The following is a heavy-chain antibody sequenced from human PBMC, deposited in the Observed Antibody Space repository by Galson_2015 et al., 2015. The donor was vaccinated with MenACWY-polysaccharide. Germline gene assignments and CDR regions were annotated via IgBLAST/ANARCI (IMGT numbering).Heavy chain of an antibody. Sequence: SLRLSCAASGFTFSSYGMHWVRQAPGKGLEWVAFIRYDGSNKYYADSVKGRSTISRDNSKNTLYLQMNSLRAEDTAVYYCAKERAAYYYYYGMDVWGQGTTVTVSS. CDR3: AKERAAYYYYYGMDV. CDR2: IRYDGSNK. CDR1: GFTFSSYG. V-gene: IGHV3-30*02. J-gene: IGHJ6*02. D-gene: IGHD2-15*01.